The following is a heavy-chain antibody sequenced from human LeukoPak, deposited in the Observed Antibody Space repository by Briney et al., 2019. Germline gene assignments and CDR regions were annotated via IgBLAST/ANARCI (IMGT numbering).Heavy chain of an antibody. CDR1: GFTFSSYW. Sequence: PGGSLRLSCAASGFTFSSYWMHWVRQAPGKGLVWASRINSDGSSTSYADSVKGRFTISRDNAKNTLYLQMNTLRAEDTAVYYCVSIPGDWGQGILVTVSS. CDR2: INSDGSST. J-gene: IGHJ4*02. CDR3: VSIPGD. D-gene: IGHD7-27*01. V-gene: IGHV3-74*01.